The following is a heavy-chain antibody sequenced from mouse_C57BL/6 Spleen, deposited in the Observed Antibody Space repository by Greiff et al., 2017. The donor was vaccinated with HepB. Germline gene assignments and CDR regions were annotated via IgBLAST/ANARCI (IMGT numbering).Heavy chain of an antibody. CDR3: ARRGFWEGDYFDY. CDR2: IYPGDGDT. J-gene: IGHJ2*01. CDR1: GYAFSSSW. D-gene: IGHD4-1*01. Sequence: QVQLQQSGPELVKPGASVKISCKASGYAFSSSWMNWVKQRPGKGLEWIGRIYPGDGDTNYNGKFKGKATLTADKSSSTAYMQLSSLTSEDSAVYFCARRGFWEGDYFDYWGQGTTLTVSS. V-gene: IGHV1-82*01.